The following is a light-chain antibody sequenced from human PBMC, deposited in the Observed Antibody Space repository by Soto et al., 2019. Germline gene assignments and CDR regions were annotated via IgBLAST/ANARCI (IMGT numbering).Light chain of an antibody. J-gene: IGKJ1*01. Sequence: DIQMTQSPSTLSASVGDRVTITCRASQSISSWLAWYQQKPGKAPKLLIYDASSLESWVPSRFSGSVSGTEFPLTISSLQSDDFATYYCQQYNSYSRTFGQGTKVEIK. CDR3: QQYNSYSRT. CDR2: DAS. V-gene: IGKV1-5*01. CDR1: QSISSW.